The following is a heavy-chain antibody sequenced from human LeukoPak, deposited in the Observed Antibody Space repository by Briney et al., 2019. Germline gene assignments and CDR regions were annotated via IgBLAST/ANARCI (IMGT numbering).Heavy chain of an antibody. Sequence: QPGGSLRLSCAASGFTLSSYGMHWVRQAPGKGLEWVAVTWYDASVEYYAGSVKGRFTISRDNSKNRVYLQMNSLRVEDTAVYYCARAIEIWGQGTLVTVSS. CDR1: GFTLSSYG. J-gene: IGHJ4*02. CDR2: TWYDASVE. CDR3: ARAIEI. D-gene: IGHD5-24*01. V-gene: IGHV3-33*01.